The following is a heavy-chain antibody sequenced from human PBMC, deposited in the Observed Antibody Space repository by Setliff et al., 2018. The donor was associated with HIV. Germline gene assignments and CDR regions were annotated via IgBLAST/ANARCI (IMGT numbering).Heavy chain of an antibody. CDR1: GGSISGHY. J-gene: IGHJ5*02. V-gene: IGHV4-4*09. CDR2: IYSSGST. D-gene: IGHD3-10*01. CDR3: ARHSGVASPNWFDP. Sequence: SQTLSLTCTVSGGSISGHYWSWIRQPPGRGLEWIGYIYSSGSTNFNPPLQSRVTISVDTSKNQFSLKLSSVTAADTAVYYCARHSGVASPNWFDPWGQGTLVTVS.